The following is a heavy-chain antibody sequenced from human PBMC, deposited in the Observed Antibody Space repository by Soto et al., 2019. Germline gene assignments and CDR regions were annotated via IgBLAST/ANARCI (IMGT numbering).Heavy chain of an antibody. CDR1: RFTFSSYS. Sequence: GSLRLSCAASRFTFSSYSMNWVRQAPGKGLEWVPYISSGSSTIYYADSVKGRFTISRDNAKNSLYLQMNSLRAEDTAVYYCAKAAIAAADPDDAFDIWGQGTMVTVS. CDR2: ISSGSSTI. V-gene: IGHV3-48*01. CDR3: AKAAIAAADPDDAFDI. J-gene: IGHJ3*02. D-gene: IGHD6-13*01.